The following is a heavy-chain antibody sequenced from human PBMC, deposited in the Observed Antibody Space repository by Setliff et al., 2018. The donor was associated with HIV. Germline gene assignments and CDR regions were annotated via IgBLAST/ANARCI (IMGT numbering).Heavy chain of an antibody. Sequence: SETLSLTCAVSSGSISSSNWWSRVRQPPGKGLEWIGEIYHSGSTNYNPSLKSRVTMSVDKSKNQFSLKLRSVTAADTAVYYCAREAVLFGGSYRFDYWGQGTLVTVSS. J-gene: IGHJ4*02. CDR3: AREAVLFGGSYRFDY. CDR1: SGSISSSNW. V-gene: IGHV4-4*02. D-gene: IGHD1-26*01. CDR2: IYHSGST.